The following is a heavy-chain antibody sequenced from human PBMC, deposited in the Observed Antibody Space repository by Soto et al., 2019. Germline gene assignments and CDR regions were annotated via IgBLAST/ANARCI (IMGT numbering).Heavy chain of an antibody. D-gene: IGHD6-13*01. Sequence: ASVKVSCKASGGTFSSYAISWVRQAPGQGLEWMGGIIPIFGTANYAQKFQGRVTITADKSTSTADMELSSLRSEDTAVYYCARGIMAAADNAGYFQHWGQGTLVTVSS. CDR3: ARGIMAAADNAGYFQH. CDR1: GGTFSSYA. V-gene: IGHV1-69*06. CDR2: IIPIFGTA. J-gene: IGHJ1*01.